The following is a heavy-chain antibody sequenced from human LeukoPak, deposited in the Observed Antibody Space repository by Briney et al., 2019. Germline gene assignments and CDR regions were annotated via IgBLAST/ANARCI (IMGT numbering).Heavy chain of an antibody. CDR2: IKQDGSEK. CDR1: GFTFSSYW. CDR3: ARGIVVVPAALFDP. J-gene: IGHJ5*02. V-gene: IGHV3-7*03. Sequence: EGSLRLSCAASGFTFSSYWMSWVRQAPGKGLEWVANIKQDGSEKYYVDSVKGRFTISRDNAKNSLYLQMNSLRAEDTAVYYCARGIVVVPAALFDPWGQGTLVTVSS. D-gene: IGHD2-2*01.